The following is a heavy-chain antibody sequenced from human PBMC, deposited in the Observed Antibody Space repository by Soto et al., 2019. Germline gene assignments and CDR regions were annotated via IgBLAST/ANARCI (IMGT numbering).Heavy chain of an antibody. V-gene: IGHV3-23*01. J-gene: IGHJ4*02. CDR3: AKDPNGDYVGAFDS. Sequence: EVQWLESGGGLVQPGGSLRLSCAASGFTFSNYAMTWVRQAPGKGLEYVSSITASGGTTLYADSVKGRFTISRDSSKNTLYLQLNSLRAEDTAIYFCAKDPNGDYVGAFDSWGQGSLVTVSA. D-gene: IGHD4-17*01. CDR1: GFTFSNYA. CDR2: ITASGGTT.